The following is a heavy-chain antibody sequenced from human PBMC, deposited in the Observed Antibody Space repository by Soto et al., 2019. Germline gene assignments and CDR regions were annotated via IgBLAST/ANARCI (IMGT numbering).Heavy chain of an antibody. V-gene: IGHV1-18*01. J-gene: IGHJ6*02. CDR2: ISAYNGNT. D-gene: IGHD4-17*01. CDR3: ARHGPAPYYYYGMDV. Sequence: QVQLVQSGGEVKKPGASVKVSCKTSGYSFTTYGISWVRQAPGQGLEWMGWISAYNGNTNYALKLQARVTLTTDPATSTAYMALRRLRSDATAVYYCARHGPAPYYYYGMDVWGQGSTVTVSS. CDR1: GYSFTTYG.